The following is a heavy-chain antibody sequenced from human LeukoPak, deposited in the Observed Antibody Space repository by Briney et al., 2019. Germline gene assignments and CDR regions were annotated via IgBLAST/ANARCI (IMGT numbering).Heavy chain of an antibody. D-gene: IGHD1-1*01. J-gene: IGHJ4*02. CDR2: IYYSGST. Sequence: SETLSLTGTVSGGSISSSSYYWGWIRQPPGKGLEWIGSIYYSGSTYYNPSLKTRVTISVDTSKNQFSLKLSSVTAADTAVYYCARDRGRGNWNFDYWGQGTLVTVSS. CDR1: GGSISSSSYY. V-gene: IGHV4-39*07. CDR3: ARDRGRGNWNFDY.